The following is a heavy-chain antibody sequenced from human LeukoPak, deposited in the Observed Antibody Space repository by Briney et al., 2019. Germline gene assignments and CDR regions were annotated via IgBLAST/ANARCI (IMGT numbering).Heavy chain of an antibody. CDR1: GFTFSSYS. CDR3: ARDKRYYGSGSYFDY. V-gene: IGHV3-48*04. D-gene: IGHD3-10*01. CDR2: ISSSSTI. Sequence: GGSLRLSCAASGFTFSSYSMNWVRQAPGKGLEWVSYISSSSTIYYADSVKGRFTISRDNAKNSLYLQMNSLRAEDTAVYYCARDKRYYGSGSYFDYWGQGTLVTVSS. J-gene: IGHJ4*02.